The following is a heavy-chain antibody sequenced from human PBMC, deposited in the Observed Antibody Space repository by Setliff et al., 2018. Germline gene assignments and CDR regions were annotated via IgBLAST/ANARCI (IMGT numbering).Heavy chain of an antibody. CDR3: AREKPHTYNFDY. V-gene: IGHV1-46*01. D-gene: IGHD1-1*01. Sequence: EASVKVSCKASGYTFTSYHMHWVRQAPGQGLELMGIVFHTGDNTIYAQMFQGRVTMTRDTSTSTVYMELSSLRSEDTAVYYCAREKPHTYNFDYWGQGTPVTVSS. CDR1: GYTFTSYH. CDR2: VFHTGDNT. J-gene: IGHJ4*02.